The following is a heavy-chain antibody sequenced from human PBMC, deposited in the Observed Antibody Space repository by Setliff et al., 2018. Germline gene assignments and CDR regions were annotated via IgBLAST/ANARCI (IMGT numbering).Heavy chain of an antibody. CDR1: GFVFNSYA. J-gene: IGHJ4*02. CDR2: ITSDGGSS. Sequence: GGSLRLSCTASGFVFNSYAMHWVRQVPGKGLEFVASITSDGGSSYYANPVKGRFVISRDNSKNTLSLHMDSLRADDMALYYCARVSEYSNYRDFWGQGSLVTDSS. CDR3: ARVSEYSNYRDF. D-gene: IGHD6-6*01. V-gene: IGHV3-64*01.